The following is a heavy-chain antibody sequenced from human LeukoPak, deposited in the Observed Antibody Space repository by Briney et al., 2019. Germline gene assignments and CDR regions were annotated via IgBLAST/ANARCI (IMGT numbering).Heavy chain of an antibody. CDR1: GYTFTSYY. CDR2: INPSGGST. D-gene: IGHD3-16*02. V-gene: IGHV1-46*01. J-gene: IGHJ4*02. CDR3: ARDMDLGGYTNPFDY. Sequence: ASVKVSCKASGYTFTSYYMHWVRQAPGQGLEWMGIINPSGGSTSYAQKFQGRVTMTRDTSTSTVYMELSSLRSEDTAVYYCARDMDLGGYTNPFDYWGQGTLVTASS.